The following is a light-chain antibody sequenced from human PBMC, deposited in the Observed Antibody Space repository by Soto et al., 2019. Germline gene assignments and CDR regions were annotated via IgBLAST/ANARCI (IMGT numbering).Light chain of an antibody. J-gene: IGLJ2*01. CDR2: DVS. CDR3: SSYTSSSTPHVV. CDR1: SSDVGGYNY. V-gene: IGLV2-14*01. Sequence: QLVLTQPASVSGSPGQSITISCTGTSSDVGGYNYVSWYQQHPGKAPKLMIYDVSNRPSGVSNRFSGSKSGNTASLTISGLQAEDEADYYCSSYTSSSTPHVVFGGGTKVTVL.